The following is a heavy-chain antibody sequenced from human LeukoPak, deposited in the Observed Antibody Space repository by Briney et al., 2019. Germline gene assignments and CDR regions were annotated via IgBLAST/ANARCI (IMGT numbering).Heavy chain of an antibody. J-gene: IGHJ4*02. CDR2: ISYDGSNK. Sequence: GGSLRLSCAASGFTFSSYGMHWVRQAPGKGLEWVAVISYDGSNKYYADSVKGRFTISRDNSKNTLYLLMNSLRAEDTAVYYCAKDGGSSIAAPRYFDYWGQGTLVTVSS. CDR3: AKDGGSSIAAPRYFDY. D-gene: IGHD6-6*01. CDR1: GFTFSSYG. V-gene: IGHV3-30*18.